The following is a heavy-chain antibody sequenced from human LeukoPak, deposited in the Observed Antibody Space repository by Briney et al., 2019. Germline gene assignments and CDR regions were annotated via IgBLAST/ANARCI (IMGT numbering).Heavy chain of an antibody. J-gene: IGHJ2*01. CDR3: ARDAPNSSTSWYFDL. CDR2: INPNSGGT. Sequence: ASVKVSCKASGYTFTGYYMHWVRQAAGRGLEWMGWINPNSGGTNYAQKFQGRVTMTRDTSISTAYMELSRLRSDDTAVYYCARDAPNSSTSWYFDLWGRGTLVTVSS. CDR1: GYTFTGYY. V-gene: IGHV1-2*02. D-gene: IGHD4-23*01.